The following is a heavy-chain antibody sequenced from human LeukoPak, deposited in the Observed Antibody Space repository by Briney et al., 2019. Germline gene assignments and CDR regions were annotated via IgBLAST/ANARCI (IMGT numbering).Heavy chain of an antibody. D-gene: IGHD4-23*01. CDR1: GXTFSSYS. J-gene: IGHJ4*02. V-gene: IGHV3-21*01. Sequence: TGGSLRLSCAASGXTFSSYSMNWVRQAPGKGLEWVSSISSSSSYIYYADSVKGRFTISRDNAKNSLYLQMNSLRAEDTAVYYCARDGPTVVTPAYWGQGTLVTVSS. CDR2: ISSSSSYI. CDR3: ARDGPTVVTPAY.